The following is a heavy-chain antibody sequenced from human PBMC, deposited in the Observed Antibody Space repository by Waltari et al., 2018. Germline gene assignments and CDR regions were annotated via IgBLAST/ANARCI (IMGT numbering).Heavy chain of an antibody. CDR3: ARDRNDYGDYDAFDI. CDR1: GFTFSSYS. V-gene: IGHV3-48*04. J-gene: IGHJ3*02. D-gene: IGHD4-17*01. CDR2: ISSSSSTI. Sequence: EVQLVESGGGLVQPGGSLRLSCAASGFTFSSYSMNWVRQAPGKGLEWVSYISSSSSTIYYADSVKGRFTISRDNAKNSLYLQMNSLRAEDTAVYYCARDRNDYGDYDAFDIWGQGTMVTVSS.